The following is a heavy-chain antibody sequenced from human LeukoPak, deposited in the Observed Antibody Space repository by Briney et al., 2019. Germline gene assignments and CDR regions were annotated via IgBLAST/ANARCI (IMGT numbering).Heavy chain of an antibody. CDR3: ARQTGAYYYYMDV. CDR2: IYYSGST. Sequence: SETLSLTCAVSGGSLSSGGYSWSWIRQPPGKGLEWIGYIYYSGSTYYNPSLKTRVTISIDTSKNQFSLKLSSVTAADTAVYYCARQTGAYYYYMDVWGKGTTVTVSS. D-gene: IGHD7-27*01. CDR1: GGSLSSGGYS. V-gene: IGHV4-30-4*07. J-gene: IGHJ6*03.